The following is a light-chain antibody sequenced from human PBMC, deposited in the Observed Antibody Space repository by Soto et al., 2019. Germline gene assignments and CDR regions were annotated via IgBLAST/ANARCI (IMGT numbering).Light chain of an antibody. Sequence: QSALTQPASVSGSPGQSITISCTGSTSDIGGYEYVSWYQQYPGKAPRLIIYAVHSRPSGVSNRFSGSKSGNTASLTISGLQAEDEADFHCSSYTPSSTYAFGTGTKVTVL. CDR3: SSYTPSSTYA. CDR1: TSDIGGYEY. V-gene: IGLV2-14*03. CDR2: AVH. J-gene: IGLJ1*01.